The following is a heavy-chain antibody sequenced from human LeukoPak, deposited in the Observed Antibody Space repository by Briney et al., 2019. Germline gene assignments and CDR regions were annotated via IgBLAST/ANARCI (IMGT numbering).Heavy chain of an antibody. D-gene: IGHD2-2*01. V-gene: IGHV3-23*01. J-gene: IGHJ4*02. CDR3: ELETNGCSTISCYWSY. CDR2: ISGSGGST. Sequence: GGSLRLSCAASGFTFSTHAMSWARQAPGKGLEWVSTISGSGGSTYYADSVKGRFTISRDNSKNTLYLRMNRLRADDKDVYLCELETNGCSTISCYWSYWGQGTLVTVSS. CDR1: GFTFSTHA.